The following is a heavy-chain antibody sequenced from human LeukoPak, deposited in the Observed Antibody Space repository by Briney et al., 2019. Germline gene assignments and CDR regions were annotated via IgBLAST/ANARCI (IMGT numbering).Heavy chain of an antibody. J-gene: IGHJ4*02. CDR1: GGSISSYY. CDR3: ASRTIAVAGTFDY. CDR2: IYYSGST. D-gene: IGHD6-19*01. V-gene: IGHV4-59*01. Sequence: SETLSLTCTVSGGSISSYYWSWIRQPPGKGLEWIGYIYYSGSTNYNPSLKSRVTMSVDTSKNQFSLKLSSVTAADTAVYYCASRTIAVAGTFDYWGQGTLVTVSS.